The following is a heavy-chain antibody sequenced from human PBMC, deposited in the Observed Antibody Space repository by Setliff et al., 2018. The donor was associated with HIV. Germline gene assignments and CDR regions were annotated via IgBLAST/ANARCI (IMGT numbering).Heavy chain of an antibody. J-gene: IGHJ4*02. Sequence: SETLSLTCTVSGGSSSSSSFYWGWIRQPPGKGLEWIGSIYYSGNTYYNPSLKSRVTISVDTSKNQFSLKLSSVTAADTAVYYCARPFDWGSSHPLGYWSQGALVTVSS. CDR2: IYYSGNT. CDR3: ARPFDWGSSHPLGY. V-gene: IGHV4-39*01. D-gene: IGHD3-9*01. CDR1: GGSSSSSSFY.